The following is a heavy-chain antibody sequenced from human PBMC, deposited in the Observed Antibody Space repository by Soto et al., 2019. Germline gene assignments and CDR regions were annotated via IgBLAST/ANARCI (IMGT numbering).Heavy chain of an antibody. Sequence: GGALRLSFADPGFTFSKAWINWVRQGPGKGLEWVGRIKSKTDGGTTDFAAPVKGRFAISRDDSKNMVYLQMNSLRTEDTGIYYCTTESDRTMIVVRFDEWGHGTLVTVSS. J-gene: IGHJ4*01. CDR3: TTESDRTMIVVRFDE. V-gene: IGHV3-15*07. CDR2: IKSKTDGGTT. CDR1: GFTFSKAW. D-gene: IGHD3-22*01.